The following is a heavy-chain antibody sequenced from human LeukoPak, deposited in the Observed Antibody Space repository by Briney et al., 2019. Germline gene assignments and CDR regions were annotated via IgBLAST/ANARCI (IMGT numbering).Heavy chain of an antibody. CDR3: ARGGTQNQPVEAFDI. CDR2: IYYSGST. J-gene: IGHJ3*02. D-gene: IGHD1-14*01. Sequence: SETLSLTCTVSGGSISSSSYYWGWIRQPPGKGLEWIGSIYYSGSTYYNPSLKSRVTISEDTSKNQFSLKLSSVTAADTAVYYCARGGTQNQPVEAFDIWGQGTMVTVSS. CDR1: GGSISSSSYY. V-gene: IGHV4-39*07.